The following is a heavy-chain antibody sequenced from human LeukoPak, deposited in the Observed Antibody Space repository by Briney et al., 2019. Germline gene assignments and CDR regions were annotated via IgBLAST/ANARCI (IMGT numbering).Heavy chain of an antibody. CDR3: ARLDSSWYYYGMDV. D-gene: IGHD6-13*01. J-gene: IGHJ6*02. CDR2: IYYSGST. Sequence: PSETLSLTCTVSGGSISSYYWSWIRQPPGKGLGWIGYIYYSGSTNYNPSLKSRVTISVDTSKNQFSLKLSSVTAADTAVYYCARLDSSWYYYGMDVWGQGTTVTVSS. V-gene: IGHV4-59*08. CDR1: GGSISSYY.